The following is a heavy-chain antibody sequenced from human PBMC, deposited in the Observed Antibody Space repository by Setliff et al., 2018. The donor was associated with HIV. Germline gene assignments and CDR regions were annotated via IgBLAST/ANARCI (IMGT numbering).Heavy chain of an antibody. CDR3: ARGLTAPAAAGS. CDR2: ISLSGST. V-gene: IGHV4-34*01. CDR1: GGSVSGHY. J-gene: IGHJ5*02. Sequence: PSETLSLTCAVYGGSVSGHYWGWFRQPPGKGLEWIGSISLSGSTYYNPSLQSRVTISIDMSKNHFSLNLKSVTAADTAIYYCARGLTAPAAAGSWGQGMLVTVSS. D-gene: IGHD6-13*01.